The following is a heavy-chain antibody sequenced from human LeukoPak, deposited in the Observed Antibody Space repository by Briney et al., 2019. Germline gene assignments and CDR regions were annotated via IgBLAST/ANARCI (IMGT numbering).Heavy chain of an antibody. CDR1: GGSISSYY. Sequence: SETLSLTCTVSGGSISSYYWSWIRQPPGKGLEWIGLIYYSGSTNYNPSLKSRVTISVDTSKNQFSLKLSSVTAADTAVYYCARSSEGRYYYDSSGYSYYYYYMDVWGKGTTVTISS. J-gene: IGHJ6*03. V-gene: IGHV4-59*01. CDR3: ARSSEGRYYYDSSGYSYYYYYMDV. D-gene: IGHD3-22*01. CDR2: IYYSGST.